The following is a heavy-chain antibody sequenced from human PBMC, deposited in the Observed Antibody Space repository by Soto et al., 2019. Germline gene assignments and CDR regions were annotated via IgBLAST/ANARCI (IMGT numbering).Heavy chain of an antibody. J-gene: IGHJ6*02. CDR1: GFTFSDYY. CDR2: ISSSGSTM. Sequence: GGSLRLSCAASGFTFSDYYMSWIRQAPGKGLEWVSYISSSGSTMYYADSVKGRFTISRDNAKNSLYLQMNSLRAADTAVYYCARGLEWLIDIYAMDVWGQGTTVTVSS. V-gene: IGHV3-11*01. CDR3: ARGLEWLIDIYAMDV. D-gene: IGHD3-3*01.